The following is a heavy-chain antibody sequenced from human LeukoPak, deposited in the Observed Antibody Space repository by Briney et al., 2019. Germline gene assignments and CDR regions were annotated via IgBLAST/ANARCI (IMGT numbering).Heavy chain of an antibody. CDR3: ARGGGPY. CDR1: GFTFSSYA. Sequence: GSLRLSCAASGFTFSSYAMSWIRQSPGKGLEWIGEINHSGSTNYNPSLKSRVTISVDTSKNQFSLKLSSVTAADTAVYYCARGGGPYWGRGTLVTVSS. J-gene: IGHJ4*02. CDR2: INHSGST. V-gene: IGHV4-34*01. D-gene: IGHD3-16*01.